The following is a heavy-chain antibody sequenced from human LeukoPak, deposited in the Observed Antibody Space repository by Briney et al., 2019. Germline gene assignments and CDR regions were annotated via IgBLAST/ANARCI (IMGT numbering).Heavy chain of an antibody. Sequence: GGSLRLSCAASGFTFSSYGMHWVRQAPGKGPEWVAVISYDGSNKYYADSVKSRFTISRDNSKNTLYLQMNSLRAEDTAVYYYAKDSPRIVGATAPLDYWGQGTLDTVSS. J-gene: IGHJ4*02. V-gene: IGHV3-30*18. D-gene: IGHD1-26*01. CDR1: GFTFSSYG. CDR2: ISYDGSNK. CDR3: AKDSPRIVGATAPLDY.